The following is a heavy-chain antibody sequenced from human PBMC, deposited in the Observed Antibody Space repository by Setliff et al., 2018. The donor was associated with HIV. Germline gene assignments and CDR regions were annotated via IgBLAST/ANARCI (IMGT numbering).Heavy chain of an antibody. D-gene: IGHD2-8*02. Sequence: GGSLRLSCAASGFTFSYHDMHWVRQVTGKGLEWVSYIGTAGDTRYADSVKGRFTISRDNANNSLFLQMDSLRVEDTAVYYCARDGEEYVNGWYWWADYYYYGMDVWGQGTTVTVSS. J-gene: IGHJ6*02. CDR1: GFTFSYHD. V-gene: IGHV3-13*01. CDR2: IGTAGDT. CDR3: ARDGEEYVNGWYWWADYYYYGMDV.